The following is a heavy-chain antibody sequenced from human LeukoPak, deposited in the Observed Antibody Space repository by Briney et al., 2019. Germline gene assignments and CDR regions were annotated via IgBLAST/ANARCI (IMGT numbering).Heavy chain of an antibody. V-gene: IGHV3-48*02. CDR2: ISSSSSTI. Sequence: GGSLRLSCAASGFTFSSYSMNWVRQAPGKGLEWVSYISSSSSTIYYADSVKGRFTISRDNAKNSLYLQMNGLRDEDTAVYYCARGVVVVPAAIKGFDYWGQGTLVTVSS. D-gene: IGHD2-2*02. J-gene: IGHJ4*02. CDR1: GFTFSSYS. CDR3: ARGVVVVPAAIKGFDY.